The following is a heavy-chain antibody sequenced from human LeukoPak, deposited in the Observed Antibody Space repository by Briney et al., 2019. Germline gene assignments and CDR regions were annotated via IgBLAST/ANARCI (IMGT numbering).Heavy chain of an antibody. J-gene: IGHJ3*02. CDR2: ISAYNGNT. CDR1: GYTFTSYG. D-gene: IGHD3-9*01. Sequence: ATVKVSCKASGYTFTSYGISWVRQAPGQGLEWMGWISAYNGNTNYAQKFQGRVTMTTDTSTSTAYMELSSLRSDDTAVYYCARDQSAGGLLTGYPDDAFDIWGQGTMVTVSS. V-gene: IGHV1-18*01. CDR3: ARDQSAGGLLTGYPDDAFDI.